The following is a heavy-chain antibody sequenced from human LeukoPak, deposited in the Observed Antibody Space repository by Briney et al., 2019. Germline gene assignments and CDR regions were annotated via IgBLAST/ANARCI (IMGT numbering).Heavy chain of an antibody. V-gene: IGHV4-38-2*02. CDR3: ARASLRGSVDY. CDR1: GYSISSGYY. Sequence: SETLSLTCTVSGYSISSGYYWGWIRQPPGKGLEWIGSIYHSGSTYYNPSLKSRVTISVDTSKNQFSLKLSSVTAADTAVYYCARASLRGSVDYWGQGTLVTVSS. D-gene: IGHD2-15*01. CDR2: IYHSGST. J-gene: IGHJ4*02.